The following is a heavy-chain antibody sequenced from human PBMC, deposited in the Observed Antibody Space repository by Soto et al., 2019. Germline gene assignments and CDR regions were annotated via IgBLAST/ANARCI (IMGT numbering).Heavy chain of an antibody. D-gene: IGHD3-10*01. CDR1: GFTFSSYE. J-gene: IGHJ4*02. CDR3: ARDTYYYGSGSYSPFDY. V-gene: IGHV3-48*03. Sequence: PGGSLRLSCAASGFTFSSYEMNWVRQAPGKGLEWGSYISSSGSTIYYADSVKGRFTISRDNAKNSLYLQMNSLRAEDTAVYYCARDTYYYGSGSYSPFDYWGQGTLVTVSS. CDR2: ISSSGSTI.